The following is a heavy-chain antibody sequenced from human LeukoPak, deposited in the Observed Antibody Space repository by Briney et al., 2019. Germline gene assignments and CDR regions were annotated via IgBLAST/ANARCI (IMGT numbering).Heavy chain of an antibody. J-gene: IGHJ4*02. D-gene: IGHD6-19*01. CDR1: GGSISSSNW. Sequence: SGTLSLTCAVSGGSISSSNWWSWVRQPPGKGLEWIGEIYHSGSTNYNPSLKSRVTISVDKSKNQFSLKLSSVTAADTAVYYCARAPDYRSRYSSGGGADYWGQGTLVTVSS. CDR3: ARAPDYRSRYSSGGGADY. CDR2: IYHSGST. V-gene: IGHV4-4*02.